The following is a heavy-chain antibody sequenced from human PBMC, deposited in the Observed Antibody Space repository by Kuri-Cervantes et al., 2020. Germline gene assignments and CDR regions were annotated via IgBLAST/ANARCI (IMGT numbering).Heavy chain of an antibody. D-gene: IGHD6-19*01. V-gene: IGHV3-23*01. CDR1: GFTFSSYA. Sequence: GESLKISCAASGFTFSSYAMSWVRQAPGKGLEWVSAISGSGGSTYYADSVKGRFTISRDNARNSLYLQMNSLRAEDTAVYYCARRTVPLFPSSGWYYFDYWGQGTLVTVSS. CDR2: ISGSGGST. CDR3: ARRTVPLFPSSGWYYFDY. J-gene: IGHJ4*02.